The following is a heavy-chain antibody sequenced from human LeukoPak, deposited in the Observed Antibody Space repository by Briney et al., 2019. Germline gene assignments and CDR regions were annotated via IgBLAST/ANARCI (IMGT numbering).Heavy chain of an antibody. V-gene: IGHV3-23*01. Sequence: PGGSLRLSCAASGFTFSSYAMSWVRQAPGKGREWVSAISGSGGSTYYADSVKGRLTLSRDNSKNTLYLQMNSLRAEDTAVYYCAKGGGSAWELLALDYWGQGTLVTVSS. D-gene: IGHD1-26*01. CDR2: ISGSGGST. CDR1: GFTFSSYA. CDR3: AKGGGSAWELLALDY. J-gene: IGHJ4*02.